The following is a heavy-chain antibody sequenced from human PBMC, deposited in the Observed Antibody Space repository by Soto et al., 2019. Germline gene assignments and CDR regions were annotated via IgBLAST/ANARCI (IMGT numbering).Heavy chain of an antibody. D-gene: IGHD3-16*01. V-gene: IGHV1-69*08. CDR1: GDTSTIYT. CDR3: ATDKFGAGRVGVHS. J-gene: IGHJ5*02. CDR2: IVTILRLT. Sequence: QVQLVQSGAEVKKTGASLRVSCETSGDTSTIYTITWVRQAPGQGLQWMGRIVTILRLTNYAQEFQGRLTITADSSTSTAHIELTSLTSEDTAVYYCATDKFGAGRVGVHSWGQGTLFVVSS.